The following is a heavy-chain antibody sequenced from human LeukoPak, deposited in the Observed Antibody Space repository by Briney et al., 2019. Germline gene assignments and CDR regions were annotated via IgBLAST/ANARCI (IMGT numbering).Heavy chain of an antibody. CDR3: ARWRGRIVGATLPFDY. V-gene: IGHV3-30-3*01. CDR1: GFTFSSYA. CDR2: ISYDGSNK. Sequence: PGGSLRLSCAASGFTFSSYAMHWVRQAPGKGLEWVAVISYDGSNKYYADSVKGRFTISRDNSKNTLYLQMNSLRAEDTAVYYCARWRGRIVGATLPFDYWGQGTLVTVSS. D-gene: IGHD1-26*01. J-gene: IGHJ4*02.